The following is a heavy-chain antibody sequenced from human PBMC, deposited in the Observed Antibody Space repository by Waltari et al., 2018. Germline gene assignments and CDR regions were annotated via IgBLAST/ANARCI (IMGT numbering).Heavy chain of an antibody. J-gene: IGHJ4*02. D-gene: IGHD3-10*01. CDR3: AAARMVQGVIIAIDY. V-gene: IGHV1-58*01. Sequence: QMQLVQSGPEVKKPGTSVKVSCKASGFTFTSSAVQWVRQARGQRLEWIGWIVVGSGNKNYAQKFQERVTITRDMSTSTAYMELSSLRSEDTAVYYCAAARMVQGVIIAIDYWGQGTLVTVSS. CDR2: IVVGSGNK. CDR1: GFTFTSSA.